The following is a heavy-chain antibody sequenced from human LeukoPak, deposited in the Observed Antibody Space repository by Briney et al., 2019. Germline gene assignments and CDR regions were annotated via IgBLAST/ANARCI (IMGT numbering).Heavy chain of an antibody. D-gene: IGHD2-8*01. V-gene: IGHV5-10-1*04. CDR3: ARQTGGQYEDY. CDR2: IDPSDSYT. J-gene: IGHJ4*02. CDR1: GYSFTSYW. Sequence: GESLKISCKGSGYSFTSYWISWVRQMPGKGLEWMGRIDPSDSYTNYSPSFQGQVTISADRSISTAYLLWSSLKASDTAMYYCARQTGGQYEDYWGQGTLVTVSS.